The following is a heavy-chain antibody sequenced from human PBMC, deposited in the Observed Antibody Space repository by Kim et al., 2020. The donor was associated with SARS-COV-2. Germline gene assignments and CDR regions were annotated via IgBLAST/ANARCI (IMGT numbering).Heavy chain of an antibody. CDR1: GSSVSSGSYY. J-gene: IGHJ5*02. V-gene: IGHV4-61*01. D-gene: IGHD5-12*01. Sequence: SETLSLTCTVSGSSVSSGSYYWSWIRQPPGKGLEWIGYIYYSGSTNYNPSLKSRVTISVDTSKNQFSLKLSSVTAADTAVYYCARYREMATILGWFDPWGQGTLVTVSS. CDR2: IYYSGST. CDR3: ARYREMATILGWFDP.